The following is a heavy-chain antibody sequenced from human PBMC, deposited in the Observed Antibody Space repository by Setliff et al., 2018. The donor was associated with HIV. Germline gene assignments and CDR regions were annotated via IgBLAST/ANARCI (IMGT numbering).Heavy chain of an antibody. V-gene: IGHV1-8*01. CDR2: MNPSTGEI. Sequence: ASVKVSCKTSGYSFTAYDINWVRQATGRGLEWMAWMNPSTGEIGYAQKFQGRLTMTRDSSITTAFMELRGLRSEDTAIYYCARPSHVYDDDGPLGYWVHGTLVTVSS. CDR1: GYSFTAYD. CDR3: ARPSHVYDDDGPLGY. J-gene: IGHJ4*01. D-gene: IGHD3-16*01.